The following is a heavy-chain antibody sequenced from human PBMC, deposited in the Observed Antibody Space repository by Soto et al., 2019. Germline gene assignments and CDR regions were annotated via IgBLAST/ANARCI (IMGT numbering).Heavy chain of an antibody. J-gene: IGHJ4*02. CDR2: INSDGSST. CDR3: ATARVARYDSRGYFDY. Sequence: EVQLVESGGGLVQPGGSLRLSCAASGFTFSSYWMHWVRQAPGKGLVWVSRINSDGSSTSYADSVKGRFTISRDNAKNTLYLQMNSLRAEDTAVYSCATARVARYDSRGYFDYWGQGTLVTVSS. CDR1: GFTFSSYW. V-gene: IGHV3-74*01. D-gene: IGHD3-22*01.